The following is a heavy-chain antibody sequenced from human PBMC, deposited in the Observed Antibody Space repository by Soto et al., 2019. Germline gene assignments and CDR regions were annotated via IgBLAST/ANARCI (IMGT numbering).Heavy chain of an antibody. D-gene: IGHD3-3*01. CDR2: IYYSGGT. CDR1: GGSISGSSNY. Sequence: QLQLQESGPGLVKPSETLSLTCTVSGGSISGSSNYWGWIRQPPGKGLEWIGNIYYSGGTSYNPYLKSRVTISVDTAKTQFSLNLRSVTSADTAVYYCARGVMPTIFSPYYMDVWGKGTTVTVSS. J-gene: IGHJ6*03. CDR3: ARGVMPTIFSPYYMDV. V-gene: IGHV4-39*01.